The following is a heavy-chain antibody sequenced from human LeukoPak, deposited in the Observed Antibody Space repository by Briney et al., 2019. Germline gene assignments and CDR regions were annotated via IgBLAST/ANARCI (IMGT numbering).Heavy chain of an antibody. CDR3: ARDSSGSYALDY. CDR1: GFTFSSYW. D-gene: IGHD1-26*01. CDR2: IKQDGSEK. J-gene: IGHJ4*02. Sequence: GGSLRLSCAASGFTFSSYWMSWVRQAPGKGLEWVANIKQDGSEKYYVDSVKGRFTISRDNSKNTLYLQMNSLRAEDTAVYYCARDSSGSYALDYWGQGTLVTVSS. V-gene: IGHV3-7*01.